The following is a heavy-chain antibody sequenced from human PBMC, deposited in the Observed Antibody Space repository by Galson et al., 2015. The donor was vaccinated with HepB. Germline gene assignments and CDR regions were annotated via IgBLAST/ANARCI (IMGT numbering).Heavy chain of an antibody. Sequence: LRLSCAASGFTFSNAWMSWVRQAPGKGLEWVGRIKSKTDGGTTDYAAPVKGRFTISRDDSKNTLYLQMNSLKTEDTAVYYCTTEERITMVRGVISNGVPFDYWGQGTLVTVSS. J-gene: IGHJ4*02. D-gene: IGHD3-10*01. CDR3: TTEERITMVRGVISNGVPFDY. CDR2: IKSKTDGGTT. V-gene: IGHV3-15*01. CDR1: GFTFSNAW.